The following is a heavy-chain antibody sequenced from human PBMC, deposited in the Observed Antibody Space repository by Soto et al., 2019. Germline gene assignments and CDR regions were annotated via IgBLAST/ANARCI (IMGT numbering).Heavy chain of an antibody. V-gene: IGHV1-2*02. CDR2: INTKFGDT. Sequence: QVQLVQSGAEVKEPGDSVRVSCEASGYTFIAYYIHWVRQVPGQGLEWMGWINTKFGDTTYAQDFTGRVTMTRAMSISTVYMEMSRLTSDDTAIYYCARNMDYFYGPGSGNGHGVWGQGTTVTVFS. CDR3: ARNMDYFYGPGSGNGHGV. CDR1: GYTFIAYY. D-gene: IGHD3-10*01. J-gene: IGHJ6*02.